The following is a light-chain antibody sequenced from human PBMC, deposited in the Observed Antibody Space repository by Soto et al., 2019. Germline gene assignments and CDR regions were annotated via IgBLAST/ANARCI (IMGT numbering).Light chain of an antibody. Sequence: EIVLTQSPGTLSLSPGERATLSCRASQSVSSSYFAWYQQKPGQAPRLLIYGASGRATGTPDRFSGSGSGTDFTLTISRLEPEDFAVDYCQQYGSSPMYTFGQGTKLEIK. J-gene: IGKJ2*01. V-gene: IGKV3-20*01. CDR1: QSVSSSY. CDR2: GAS. CDR3: QQYGSSPMYT.